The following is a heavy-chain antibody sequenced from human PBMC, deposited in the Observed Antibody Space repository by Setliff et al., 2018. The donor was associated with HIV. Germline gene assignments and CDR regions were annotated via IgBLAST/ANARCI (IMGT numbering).Heavy chain of an antibody. CDR3: AREIYGGNSRPFDY. V-gene: IGHV4-34*01. Sequence: SETLSLTCAVYGGSFSGYYWNWIRQPPGKGLEWVGEINLIGRTNYNPSLKSRVTISLDTSKNQFSLKLSSVTAADTAVYYCAREIYGGNSRPFDYWGQGTQVTVSS. CDR1: GGSFSGYY. CDR2: INLIGRT. J-gene: IGHJ4*02. D-gene: IGHD4-17*01.